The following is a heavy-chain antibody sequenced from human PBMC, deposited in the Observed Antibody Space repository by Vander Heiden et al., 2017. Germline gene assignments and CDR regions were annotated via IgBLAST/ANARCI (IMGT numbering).Heavy chain of an antibody. CDR3: TTAVCTNGVCYDY. CDR1: GFTFMNAR. Sequence: EVQLVGSGGGLVKPGGSLRLSRAASGFTFMNARIDGVRQAPGRGLEGVGQIKSKTDGGTTDYAAPVKGRFTISRDDSKNTLYLQMNSLKTEDTAVYYCTTAVCTNGVCYDYWGQGTLVTVSS. CDR2: IKSKTDGGTT. D-gene: IGHD2-8*01. J-gene: IGHJ4*02. V-gene: IGHV3-15*07.